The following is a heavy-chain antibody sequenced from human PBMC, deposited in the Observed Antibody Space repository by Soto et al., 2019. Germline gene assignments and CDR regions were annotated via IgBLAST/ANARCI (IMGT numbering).Heavy chain of an antibody. D-gene: IGHD3-10*01. CDR3: ARDRERGVRGPLDY. V-gene: IGHV3-30*04. Sequence: GGSLRLSCAASGFTFSSYAMHWVRQAPGKGLEWVAVISYDGSNKYYADSVKGRFTISRDNSKNTLYLQMNSLRAEDTAVYYCARDRERGVRGPLDYWGQGTLVTVSS. CDR1: GFTFSSYA. J-gene: IGHJ4*02. CDR2: ISYDGSNK.